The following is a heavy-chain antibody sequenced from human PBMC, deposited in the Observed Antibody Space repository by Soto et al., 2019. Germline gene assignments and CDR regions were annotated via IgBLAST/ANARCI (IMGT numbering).Heavy chain of an antibody. Sequence: QLQLQESGSGLVKPSQTLSLTCAVSGGSISSGGYSWSWIRQPPGKGLEWIGYIYHSGSTYYNPSLKSRVTISVDRSKNQFSLKLSSVTAADTAVYYCARGIAGATSWVGFQHWGQGTLVTVSS. V-gene: IGHV4-30-2*01. J-gene: IGHJ1*01. CDR3: ARGIAGATSWVGFQH. CDR1: GGSISSGGYS. D-gene: IGHD6-13*01. CDR2: IYHSGST.